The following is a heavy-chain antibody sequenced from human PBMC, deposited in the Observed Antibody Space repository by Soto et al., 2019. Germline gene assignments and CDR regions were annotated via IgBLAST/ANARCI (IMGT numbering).Heavy chain of an antibody. CDR1: GGSISSGDYY. J-gene: IGHJ6*02. Sequence: SETLSLTCTVSGGSISSGDYYWSWIRQPPGKGLEGIGYIYYSGSTYYNPSLKSRVTISVDTSKNQFSLTLSSVTAADTAVYYCDRASPVVTDVWGQGTPVTVSS. D-gene: IGHD5-18*01. CDR2: IYYSGST. CDR3: DRASPVVTDV. V-gene: IGHV4-30-4*01.